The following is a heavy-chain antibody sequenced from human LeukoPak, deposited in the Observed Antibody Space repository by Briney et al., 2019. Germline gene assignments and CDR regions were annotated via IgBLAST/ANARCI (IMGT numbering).Heavy chain of an antibody. J-gene: IGHJ4*02. D-gene: IGHD5-24*01. V-gene: IGHV3-53*01. Sequence: PGGSLRLSCAASGFTVSSNYMSWVRQAPGKGLEWVSVIYSSGTTYYADSVKGRFTISRDNSKNTVYLQMNSLRAEDTAMYYCARGITRNYFDYWGQGTLLAVSS. CDR3: ARGITRNYFDY. CDR2: IYSSGTT. CDR1: GFTVSSNY.